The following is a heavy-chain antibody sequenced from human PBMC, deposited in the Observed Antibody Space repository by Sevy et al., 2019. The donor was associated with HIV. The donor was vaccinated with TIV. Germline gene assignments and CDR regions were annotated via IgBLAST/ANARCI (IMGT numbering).Heavy chain of an antibody. V-gene: IGHV3-33*01. CDR1: GFSFNGYG. Sequence: GGSLRLSCAASGFSFNGYGMHWVRQAPGKGLEWLAVIWYDGTNEEYADSVKGRFTISRDNSENTLYLQMNSLRAEDTAVYYCARESLAVAGIGYYFHSWGQGTLVTVSS. D-gene: IGHD6-19*01. CDR2: IWYDGTNE. CDR3: ARESLAVAGIGYYFHS. J-gene: IGHJ4*02.